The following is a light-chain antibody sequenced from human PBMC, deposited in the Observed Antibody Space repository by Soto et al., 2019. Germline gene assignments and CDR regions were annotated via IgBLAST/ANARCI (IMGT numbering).Light chain of an antibody. CDR2: EVS. Sequence: QSALTQPASVSGSPGQSVTISCTGTSSDIGGYNYVSWYQHHPGKAPKLMIYEVSTRPSGVSNRFSGSKSGDTASLTISGLQAEDEADYYCYSYISSGTRVFGTGTKLTVL. V-gene: IGLV2-14*01. CDR3: YSYISSGTRV. CDR1: SSDIGGYNY. J-gene: IGLJ1*01.